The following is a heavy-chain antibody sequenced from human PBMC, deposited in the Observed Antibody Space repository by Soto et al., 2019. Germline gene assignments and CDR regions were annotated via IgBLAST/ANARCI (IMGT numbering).Heavy chain of an antibody. V-gene: IGHV1-18*01. D-gene: IGHD1-26*01. CDR2: ISAYNGNT. CDR1: GYTFTNYG. Sequence: QVQLVQSGAEVKKPGASVKVSCKASGYTFTNYGITWVRQAPGQGLEWMGWISAYNGNTKYAQKLQGTVPMTTDTSTSTAYMDLRSLRSDDTAVYYCASDLGAQIVDYWGQGTLVTVSS. J-gene: IGHJ4*02. CDR3: ASDLGAQIVDY.